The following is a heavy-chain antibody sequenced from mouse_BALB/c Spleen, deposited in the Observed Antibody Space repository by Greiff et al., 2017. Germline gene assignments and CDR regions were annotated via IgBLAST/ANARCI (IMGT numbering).Heavy chain of an antibody. CDR2: INPYNGDT. CDR1: GYSFTGYF. D-gene: IGHD2-4*01. J-gene: IGHJ4*01. CDR3: GPYDYDGKDAMDY. Sequence: EVKLVESGPELVKPGASVKISCKASGYSFTGYFMNWVKQSHGKSLEWIGRINPYNGDTFYNQKFKGKATLTVDKSSSTAHMELLSLTSEDSAVYYCGPYDYDGKDAMDYWGQGTSVTVSS. V-gene: IGHV1-37*01.